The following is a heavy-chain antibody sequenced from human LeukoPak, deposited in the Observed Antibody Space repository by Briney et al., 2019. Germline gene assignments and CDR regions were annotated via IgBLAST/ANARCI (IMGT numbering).Heavy chain of an antibody. D-gene: IGHD3-10*01. CDR3: ARDSRGRDYFDY. CDR1: GFTFSSYW. J-gene: IGHJ4*02. CDR2: INNDGRTT. V-gene: IGHV3-74*01. Sequence: GGSLRLSCAASGFTFSSYWMHWVRQVPGKGLVWVSRINNDGRTTNYADSVEGRFTISRDNAKNTLYLQMNSLRAEDTAVYYCARDSRGRDYFDYWGQGTLVTVSS.